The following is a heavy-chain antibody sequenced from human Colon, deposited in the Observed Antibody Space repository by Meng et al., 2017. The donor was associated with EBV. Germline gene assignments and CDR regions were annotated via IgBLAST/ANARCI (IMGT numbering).Heavy chain of an antibody. CDR1: GGSLSGYY. J-gene: IGHJ5*02. D-gene: IGHD2-8*01. CDR2: INHSGTI. V-gene: IGHV4-34*01. Sequence: QLQPWGARLVKPSETLSPTCGVYGGSLSGYYWSWIRQTPGKGLEWIGEINHSGTINYNPSLRSRVTISVDRSNNQFSLRLSSVTAADTAVYYCARGGGVIKGLVTWFDPWGQGTLVTVSS. CDR3: ARGGGVIKGLVTWFDP.